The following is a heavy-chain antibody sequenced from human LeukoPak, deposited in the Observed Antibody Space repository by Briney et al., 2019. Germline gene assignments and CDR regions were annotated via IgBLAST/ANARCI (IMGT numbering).Heavy chain of an antibody. V-gene: IGHV3-30-3*02. D-gene: IGHD2-15*01. J-gene: IGHJ4*02. Sequence: GGSLRLSCAASGFTFSSYAMHWVRKAPAKGLDWVSVIPINGSNKYYIDSVKGRFTISRDNSKNTLYLQMNSLRTEDTAVYYCEKSDLGHRSRQVGHFDYWGQGTLVTVSS. CDR2: IPINGSNK. CDR1: GFTFSSYA. CDR3: EKSDLGHRSRQVGHFDY.